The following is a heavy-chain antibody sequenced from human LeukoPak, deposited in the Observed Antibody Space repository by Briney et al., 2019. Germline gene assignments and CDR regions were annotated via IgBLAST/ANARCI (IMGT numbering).Heavy chain of an antibody. CDR3: ARDRDWFDP. D-gene: IGHD5-24*01. CDR2: ITAYNAYT. CDR1: GYSFTTYG. V-gene: IGHV1-18*01. Sequence: GASVKVSCKASGYSFTTYGISWVRQAPGQGLEWMGWITAYNAYTNYAQNLQGRVTMTTDTSTSTAYMELRSLRSEDTAVYYCARDRDWFDPWGQGTLVTVSS. J-gene: IGHJ5*02.